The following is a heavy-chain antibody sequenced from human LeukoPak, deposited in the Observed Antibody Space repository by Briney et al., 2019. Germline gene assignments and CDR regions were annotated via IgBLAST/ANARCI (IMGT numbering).Heavy chain of an antibody. J-gene: IGHJ4*02. CDR1: GFTFSDYY. V-gene: IGHV3-23*01. D-gene: IGHD3-3*01. CDR3: AKDYDFWSGYLDY. CDR2: IDGSGGST. Sequence: GGSLRLSCAASGFTFSDYYMNWIRQAPGKGLEWVSSIDGSGGSTYYADSVKGRFTISRDNSKNTLYLQMNSLRAEDTAVYYCAKDYDFWSGYLDYWGQGTLVTVSS.